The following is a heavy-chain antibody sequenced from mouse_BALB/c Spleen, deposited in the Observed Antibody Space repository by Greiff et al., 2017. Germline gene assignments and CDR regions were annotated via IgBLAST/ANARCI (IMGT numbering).Heavy chain of an antibody. J-gene: IGHJ4*01. CDR2: ILPGSGST. Sequence: VQLQQSGAELMKPGASVKISCKATGYTFSSYWIEWVKQRPGHGLEWIGEILPGSGSTNYNEKFKGKATFTADTSSNTAYMQLSSLTSEDSAVYYCARGGMITTGPYAMDYWGQGTSVTVSS. V-gene: IGHV1-9*01. CDR3: ARGGMITTGPYAMDY. CDR1: GYTFSSYW. D-gene: IGHD2-4*01.